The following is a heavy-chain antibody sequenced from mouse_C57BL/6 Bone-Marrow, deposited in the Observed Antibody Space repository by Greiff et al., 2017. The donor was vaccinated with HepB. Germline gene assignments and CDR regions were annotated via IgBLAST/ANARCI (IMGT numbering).Heavy chain of an antibody. CDR1: GFTFSSYA. CDR2: ISDGGSYT. V-gene: IGHV5-4*03. D-gene: IGHD1-1*01. Sequence: EVKLMESGGGLVKPGGSLKLSCAASGFTFSSYAMSWVRQTPEKRLEWVATISDGGSYTYYPDNVKGRFTISRDNAKNNLYLQMSHLKSVDTAMYYCARGRGYYGSKDWYFGVWGTGTTVTVSS. J-gene: IGHJ1*03. CDR3: ARGRGYYGSKDWYFGV.